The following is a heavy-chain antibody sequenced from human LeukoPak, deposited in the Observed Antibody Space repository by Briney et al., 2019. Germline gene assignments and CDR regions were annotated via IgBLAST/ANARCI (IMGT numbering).Heavy chain of an antibody. V-gene: IGHV1-18*01. J-gene: IGHJ3*02. CDR1: GYTFSGYG. CDR3: ARKSKIGARRDAFDI. D-gene: IGHD6-6*01. CDR2: ISAYNGNT. Sequence: ASVKVSCKSSGYTFSGYGISWVRQAPGQGLEWMGWISAYNGNTKYVQKLQGRVTMTTDTSTSTAYMELRSLRSDDTALYYCARKSKIGARRDAFDIWGQGTMVTVSS.